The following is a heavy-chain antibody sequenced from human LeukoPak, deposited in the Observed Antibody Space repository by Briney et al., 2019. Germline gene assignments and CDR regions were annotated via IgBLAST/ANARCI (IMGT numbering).Heavy chain of an antibody. V-gene: IGHV3-66*01. D-gene: IGHD6-13*01. J-gene: IGHJ5*02. Sequence: GGLRLSCAASGFTVSSNYMSWVRQAPGKGLEWVSVIYSGGSTYYADSVKGRFTISRDNSKNTLYLQMNSLRAEDTAVYYCARGYSSSRYLWFDPWGQGTLVTVSS. CDR2: IYSGGST. CDR1: GFTVSSNY. CDR3: ARGYSSSRYLWFDP.